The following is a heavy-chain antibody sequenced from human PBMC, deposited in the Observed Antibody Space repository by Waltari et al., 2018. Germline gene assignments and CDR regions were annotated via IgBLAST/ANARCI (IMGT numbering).Heavy chain of an antibody. J-gene: IGHJ4*02. CDR1: GFPLRDYW. CDR2: IKQDGSDQ. D-gene: IGHD4-4*01. CDR3: ARMGATVLRSIDF. V-gene: IGHV3-7*03. Sequence: EVQLVESGGGLVQPGGYLRLSCEGSGFPLRDYWMTGVRRAPGKGLEWVATIKQDGSDQYYVDSVKGRFTISRDNAKTSVYLQMNSLRAEDTAFYFCARMGATVLRSIDFWGQGTLVSVSS.